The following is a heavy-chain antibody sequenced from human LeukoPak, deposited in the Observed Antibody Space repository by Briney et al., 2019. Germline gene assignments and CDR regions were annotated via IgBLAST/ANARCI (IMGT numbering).Heavy chain of an antibody. J-gene: IGHJ4*02. CDR1: GGSISSSSYY. CDR3: ARLEDGYNPSYDY. Sequence: SETLSLTCTVSGGSISSSSYYWGWIRQPPGKVLEWIGSIYYSWSTYYNPSLKSRVTISVDTSKNQFSLKLSSATAADTAVYYCARLEDGYNPSYDYWGQGTLVTVSS. V-gene: IGHV4-39*01. CDR2: IYYSWST. D-gene: IGHD5-24*01.